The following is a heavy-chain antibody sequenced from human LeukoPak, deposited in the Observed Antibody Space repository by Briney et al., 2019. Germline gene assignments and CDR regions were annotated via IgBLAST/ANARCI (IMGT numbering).Heavy chain of an antibody. CDR3: ARSYSCSVRYYYYYMDV. J-gene: IGHJ6*03. V-gene: IGHV4-38-2*01. CDR1: GYSISSGYY. Sequence: SETLSLTCAVSGYSISSGYYWGWIRQPPGKGLEWIGSIYHSGSTYYNPSLKSRVTISVDTSKNQFSLKLSSVTAADTAVYYCARSYSCSVRYYYYYMDVWGKGTTVTVSS. CDR2: IYHSGST. D-gene: IGHD6-6*01.